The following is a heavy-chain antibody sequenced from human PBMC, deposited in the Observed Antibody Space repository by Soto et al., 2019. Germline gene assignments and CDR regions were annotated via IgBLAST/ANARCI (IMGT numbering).Heavy chain of an antibody. J-gene: IGHJ3*02. CDR2: IYYSGST. V-gene: IGHV4-31*03. CDR1: GGSISSGGYY. D-gene: IGHD3-3*01. CDR3: ARWGSDFWSGYLDAFDI. Sequence: QVQLQKSGPGLVKPSQTLSLTCTVSGGSISSGGYYWSWIRQHPGKGLEWIGYIYYSGSTYYNPSLKSRVTISVDTSKNQFSLKLSSVTAADTAVYYCARWGSDFWSGYLDAFDIWGQGTMVTVSS.